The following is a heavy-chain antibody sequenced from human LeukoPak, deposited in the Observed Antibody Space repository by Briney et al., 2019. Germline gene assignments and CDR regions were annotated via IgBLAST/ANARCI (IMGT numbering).Heavy chain of an antibody. CDR2: INPNSGGT. Sequence: ASVRVSCKASGYTFTGYYMHWVRQAPGQGLEWMGWINPNSGGTNYAQKFQGRVTMTRDTSISTAYMELSRLRSDDTAVYYCARVIYGSGSYLFRYYYYYYMDVWGKGTTVTISS. CDR3: ARVIYGSGSYLFRYYYYYYMDV. CDR1: GYTFTGYY. V-gene: IGHV1-2*02. D-gene: IGHD3-10*01. J-gene: IGHJ6*03.